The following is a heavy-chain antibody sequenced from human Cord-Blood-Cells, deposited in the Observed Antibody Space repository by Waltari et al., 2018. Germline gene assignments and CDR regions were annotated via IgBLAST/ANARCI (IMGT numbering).Heavy chain of an antibody. V-gene: IGHV4-39*01. CDR1: GGSISSSSSY. D-gene: IGHD3-10*01. Sequence: QLQLQESGPGLVKPSETLSLTYTVSGGSISSSSSYWGWIRQPPGKGLEWIGSIYYSGSTYYNPSLKSRVTISVDTSKNQFSLKLSSVTAADTAVYYCARQLWFGELLFDAFDIWGQGTMVTVSS. CDR2: IYYSGST. CDR3: ARQLWFGELLFDAFDI. J-gene: IGHJ3*02.